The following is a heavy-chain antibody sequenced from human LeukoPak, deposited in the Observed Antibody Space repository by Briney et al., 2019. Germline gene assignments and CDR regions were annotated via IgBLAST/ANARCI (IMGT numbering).Heavy chain of an antibody. J-gene: IGHJ4*02. CDR3: ARDLRRDCSTTTCYAFDY. CDR1: GSIFSSYA. V-gene: IGHV3-23*01. CDR2: ISGSGGLT. D-gene: IGHD2-2*01. Sequence: GGSLRLSCAVSGSIFSSYAMSWVRQAPGKGLEWVSVISGSGGLTYYADSVKGRFTISRDNSKNTLYLQMNSLRADDTAVYFCARDLRRDCSTTTCYAFDYWGQGTLVTVSS.